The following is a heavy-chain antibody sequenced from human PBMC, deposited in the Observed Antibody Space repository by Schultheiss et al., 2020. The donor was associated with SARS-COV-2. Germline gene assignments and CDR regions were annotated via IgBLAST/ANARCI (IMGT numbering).Heavy chain of an antibody. V-gene: IGHV4-59*01. CDR1: GGSISSYY. D-gene: IGHD6-6*01. J-gene: IGHJ4*02. Sequence: SETLSLACTVSGGSISSYYWNWIRQPPGKGLEWIGYIYYSGSTNYNPSLKSRVTISVDTSKNQFSLKLSSVTAADTAVYYCAREPYSSSSPFFDYWGQGTLVTVSS. CDR2: IYYSGST. CDR3: AREPYSSSSPFFDY.